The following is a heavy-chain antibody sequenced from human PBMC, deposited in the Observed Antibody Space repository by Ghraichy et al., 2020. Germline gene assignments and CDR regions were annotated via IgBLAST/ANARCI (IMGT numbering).Heavy chain of an antibody. Sequence: GGSLRLSCAASGFTFSSYGMHWVRRAPGKGLEWVAVISYDGSNKYYADSVKGRFTISRDNSKNTLYLQMSSLRGEDTAVYYCAKDQHKDGMDVWGQGTTVTVSS. J-gene: IGHJ6*02. CDR3: AKDQHKDGMDV. CDR2: ISYDGSNK. V-gene: IGHV3-30*18. CDR1: GFTFSSYG.